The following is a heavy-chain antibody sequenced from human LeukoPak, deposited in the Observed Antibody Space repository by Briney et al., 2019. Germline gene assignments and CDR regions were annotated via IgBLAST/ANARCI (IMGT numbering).Heavy chain of an antibody. CDR3: ARHFAYSSSSYFDY. CDR1: GGSASSYY. J-gene: IGHJ4*02. Sequence: SETLSLTCGVSGGSASSYYWSWIRQPPGKGLEWIGYVYYTGSTNYNPSLKSRVTMFEDKSKNQFSLRLYSVTVADTAVYYCARHFAYSSSSYFDYWGQGSLVTVSS. D-gene: IGHD6-6*01. CDR2: VYYTGST. V-gene: IGHV4-59*08.